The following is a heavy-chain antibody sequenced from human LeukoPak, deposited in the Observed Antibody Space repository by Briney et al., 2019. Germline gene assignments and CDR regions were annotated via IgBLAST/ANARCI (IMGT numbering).Heavy chain of an antibody. Sequence: PGGSLRLSCAASGFIFRSYSMNWVRQAPGKGLEWVSSIGSSSSYINYADSVKGRFTISRDNTKNSLYLQMNSLRAEDTAVYYCARDNSADYWGQGTLVTVSS. V-gene: IGHV3-21*01. D-gene: IGHD2-21*01. J-gene: IGHJ4*02. CDR3: ARDNSADY. CDR1: GFIFRSYS. CDR2: IGSSSSYI.